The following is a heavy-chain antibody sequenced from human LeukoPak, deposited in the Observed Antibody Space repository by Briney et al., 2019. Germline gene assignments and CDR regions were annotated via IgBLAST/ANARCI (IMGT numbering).Heavy chain of an antibody. D-gene: IGHD3-3*01. J-gene: IGHJ6*04. Sequence: SETLSLTCTVSGGSISSSSYYWGWIRQPPGKGLEWIGSIYYSGSTYYNPSLKSRVTISVDTSKNQFSLKLSSVTAADTAVYYCARDQVGDFDVWGKGTTVTVSS. CDR2: IYYSGST. V-gene: IGHV4-39*07. CDR3: ARDQVGDFDV. CDR1: GGSISSSSYY.